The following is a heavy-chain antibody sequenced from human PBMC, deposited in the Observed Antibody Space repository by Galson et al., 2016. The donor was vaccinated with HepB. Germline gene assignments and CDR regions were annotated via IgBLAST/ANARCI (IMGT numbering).Heavy chain of an antibody. J-gene: IGHJ4*02. CDR2: INPNSGDT. CDR1: GYTFNGYY. V-gene: IGHV1-2*06. CDR3: VRGKYYYDSSGYFAY. Sequence: VSCKASGYTFNGYYMHWVRQAPGQGLEWMGRINPNSGDTNYAQKFQGRVSMTRDSSISTAYMELTRLRSDDTAVYYCVRGKYYYDSSGYFAYWGQGTLVTISS. D-gene: IGHD3-22*01.